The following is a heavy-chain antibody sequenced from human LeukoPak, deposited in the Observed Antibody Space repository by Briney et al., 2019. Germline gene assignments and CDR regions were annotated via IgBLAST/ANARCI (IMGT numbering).Heavy chain of an antibody. J-gene: IGHJ4*02. CDR1: GFTFSSFA. D-gene: IGHD2/OR15-2a*01. Sequence: GGSLRLSCSASGFTFSSFAMHWVRQALGKGLEYVAAISRNGGSTYYADSVKGRFTISRDNSKNTLYLQMSSLRAEDTAVYLCVKDLRSDFMGVLSRYLSYWGQGTLVTVSS. V-gene: IGHV3-64D*09. CDR3: VKDLRSDFMGVLSRYLSY. CDR2: ISRNGGST.